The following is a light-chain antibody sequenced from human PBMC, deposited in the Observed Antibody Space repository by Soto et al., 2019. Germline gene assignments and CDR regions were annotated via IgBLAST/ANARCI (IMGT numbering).Light chain of an antibody. CDR2: AAS. J-gene: IGKJ4*01. CDR1: QSISSH. V-gene: IGKV1-39*01. Sequence: IRITRSQSSLLASVDAKVTFICRESQSISSHSNGHQKKAGKAPKLLIYAASSLQSGVPSRYSGSGSGTDFTLTISSLQPEDFATYYCQQSYSTPRTFGGGTKVEIK. CDR3: QQSYSTPRT.